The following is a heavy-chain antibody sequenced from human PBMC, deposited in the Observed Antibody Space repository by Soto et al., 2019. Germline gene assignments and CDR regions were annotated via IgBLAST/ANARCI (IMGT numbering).Heavy chain of an antibody. D-gene: IGHD3-3*01. CDR2: ISISSSYI. CDR1: GFTFSSYS. J-gene: IGHJ6*02. CDR3: ASYAIFGVVTPHGMDV. V-gene: IGHV3-21*01. Sequence: GGSLRLSCAASGFTFSSYSMNWVRQAPGKGLEWVSSISISSSYIYYADSVKGRFTISRDNAKNSLYLQMNSLRAEDTAVYYCASYAIFGVVTPHGMDVWGQGTTVTVSS.